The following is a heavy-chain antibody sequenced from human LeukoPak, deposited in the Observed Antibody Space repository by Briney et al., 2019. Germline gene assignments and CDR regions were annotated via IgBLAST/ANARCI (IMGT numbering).Heavy chain of an antibody. V-gene: IGHV3-21*01. J-gene: IGHJ6*02. CDR2: ISSSSSYI. CDR1: GFTFSSYS. Sequence: GGSLRLSCAASGFTFSSYSMNWVRQAPGKGLEWVSSISSSSSYIYYADSVKGRFTISRDNAKNSLYLQMNSLRAEDTAVYYCARYDFWSGYGGMDVWGQGTTVTVSS. D-gene: IGHD3-3*01. CDR3: ARYDFWSGYGGMDV.